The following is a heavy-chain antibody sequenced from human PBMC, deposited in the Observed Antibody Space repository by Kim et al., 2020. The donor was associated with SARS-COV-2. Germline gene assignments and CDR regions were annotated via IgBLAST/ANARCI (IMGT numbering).Heavy chain of an antibody. D-gene: IGHD6-19*01. V-gene: IGHV3-33*01. CDR1: GFTFSSYG. Sequence: GGSLRLSCAASGFTFSSYGMHWVRQAPGKGLEWVAVIWYDGSNKYYADSVKGRFTISRDNSKNTLYLQMNSLRAEDTAVYYCARKGSSGWYDWFDPWGQGTLVTGSS. CDR3: ARKGSSGWYDWFDP. CDR2: IWYDGSNK. J-gene: IGHJ5*02.